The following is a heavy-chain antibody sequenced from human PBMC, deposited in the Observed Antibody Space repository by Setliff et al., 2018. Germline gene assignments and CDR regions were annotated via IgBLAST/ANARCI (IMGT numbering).Heavy chain of an antibody. Sequence: GGSLRLSCAASGFTFTAYTMNWVRQAPGQGLEWVASIDTSSYWIYYADSVKGRFAISRDNAENSLYLQMNSLRAEDTAVYYCARSETCHSTHCSPYDYWGQGTPVTVSS. D-gene: IGHD2-2*01. V-gene: IGHV3-21*01. J-gene: IGHJ4*02. CDR1: GFTFTAYT. CDR2: IDTSSYWI. CDR3: ARSETCHSTHCSPYDY.